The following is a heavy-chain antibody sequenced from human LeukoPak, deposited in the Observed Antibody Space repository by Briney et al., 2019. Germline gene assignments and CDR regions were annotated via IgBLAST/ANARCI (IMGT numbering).Heavy chain of an antibody. V-gene: IGHV1-18*01. CDR3: ARDLGGSYYFY. CDR2: INTYNGNT. D-gene: IGHD1-26*01. CDR1: GYXFNSYG. J-gene: IGHJ4*02. Sequence: ASVKVSCKASGYXFNSYGISWVRQAPGQGLEWMGWINTYNGNTNYAQKLQGRVTMTTDTSTSTAYMELRSLTSDDTAVYYCARDLGGSYYFYWGQGTLVTVSS.